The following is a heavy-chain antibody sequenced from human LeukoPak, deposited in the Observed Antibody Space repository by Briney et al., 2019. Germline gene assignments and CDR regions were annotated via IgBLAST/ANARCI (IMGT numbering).Heavy chain of an antibody. V-gene: IGHV3-9*03. Sequence: GGSLRLSCAASGFTFSSYGMHWVRQAPGKGLEWVSGISWNSGSIGYADSVKGRFTISRDNAKNSLYLQMNSLRAEDMALYYCTRFGVVPFDYWGQGTLVTVSS. CDR3: TRFGVVPFDY. CDR2: ISWNSGSI. J-gene: IGHJ4*02. D-gene: IGHD3-3*01. CDR1: GFTFSSYG.